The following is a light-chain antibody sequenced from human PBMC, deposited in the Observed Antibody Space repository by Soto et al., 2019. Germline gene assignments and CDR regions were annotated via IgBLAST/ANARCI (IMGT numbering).Light chain of an antibody. CDR3: AAWDGSLNVVL. CDR1: SSNIGTNT. Sequence: QSVLTQPSSASGTPGQTVTISCSGTSSNIGTNTVNWYRQVPGTAPKLLIFNDNVRPSGVPGRFSGSRSGTSASLAISGLQSEDEADYYCAAWDGSLNVVLLGGGTNVTVL. CDR2: NDN. J-gene: IGLJ2*01. V-gene: IGLV1-44*01.